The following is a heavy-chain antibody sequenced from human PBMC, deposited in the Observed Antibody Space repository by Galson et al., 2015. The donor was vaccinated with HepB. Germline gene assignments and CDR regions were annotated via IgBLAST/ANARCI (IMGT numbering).Heavy chain of an antibody. D-gene: IGHD6-19*01. J-gene: IGHJ3*02. CDR2: IYSGGST. Sequence: VSVIYSGGSTYYADSVKGRFTISRHNSKNTLYLQMNSLRAEDTAVYYCASAQWLRAFDIWGQGTMVTVSS. CDR3: ASAQWLRAFDI. V-gene: IGHV3-53*01.